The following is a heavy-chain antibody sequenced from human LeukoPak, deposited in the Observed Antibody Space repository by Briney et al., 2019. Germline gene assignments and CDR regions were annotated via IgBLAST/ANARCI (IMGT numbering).Heavy chain of an antibody. CDR3: ATGVSSSSGYNWFDP. D-gene: IGHD6-6*01. CDR1: GYTFTDYY. Sequence: ATVKVSCKVSGYTFTDYYMHWVQQAPGKGLEWMGLVDPEDGETIYAEKFQGRVTITADTSTDTAYMELSSLRSEDTAVYYCATGVSSSSGYNWFDPWGQGTLVTVSS. V-gene: IGHV1-69-2*01. J-gene: IGHJ5*02. CDR2: VDPEDGET.